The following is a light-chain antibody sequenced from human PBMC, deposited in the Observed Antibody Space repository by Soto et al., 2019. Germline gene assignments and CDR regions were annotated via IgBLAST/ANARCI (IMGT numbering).Light chain of an antibody. CDR3: CSYAGISTWV. J-gene: IGLJ3*02. CDR1: STDVGTYNL. CDR2: EGT. V-gene: IGLV2-23*01. Sequence: QPASVSGSPGQSITISCTGTSTDVGTYNLVSWYQQHPGKAPKLIIYEGTKRPSGDSNRFSGSKSGNTASLTISGLQPEDEADYYCCSYAGISTWVFGGGTKVTVL.